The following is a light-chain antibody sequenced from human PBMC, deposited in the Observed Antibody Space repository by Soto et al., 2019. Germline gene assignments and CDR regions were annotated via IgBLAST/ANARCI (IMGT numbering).Light chain of an antibody. V-gene: IGKV1-39*01. J-gene: IGKJ5*01. Sequence: DVQMTQSPSSLSASVGDRVIITCRASQTISSHLNWYQQKPGKAPNLLVYAASSLQSGVPSRFTGSGSGTDFTLTISSLQPEDFATYFCQQSYTTPITFGQGTRREIK. CDR2: AAS. CDR3: QQSYTTPIT. CDR1: QTISSH.